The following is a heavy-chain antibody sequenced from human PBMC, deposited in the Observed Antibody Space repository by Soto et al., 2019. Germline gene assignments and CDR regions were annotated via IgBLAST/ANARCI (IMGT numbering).Heavy chain of an antibody. Sequence: SETLSLTCTVSGGAISTYYWTWIRQTAGKGLEWIGRIYSSGSTKYNPALQSRVTTSLDTSNNQFSLSLTSVTAADTAVYYCARGQRFSDWFDPWGQGTLVTVS. J-gene: IGHJ5*02. V-gene: IGHV4-4*07. CDR3: ARGQRFSDWFDP. CDR2: IYSSGST. D-gene: IGHD3-3*01. CDR1: GGAISTYY.